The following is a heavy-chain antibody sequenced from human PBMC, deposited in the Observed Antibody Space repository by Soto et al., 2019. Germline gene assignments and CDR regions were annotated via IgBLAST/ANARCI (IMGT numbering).Heavy chain of an antibody. J-gene: IGHJ6*02. CDR3: ARVVVVIPPGYYYAMDV. CDR2: INWNGGST. V-gene: IGHV3-20*04. CDR1: GFTFDDYG. Sequence: GGSLRLSCAASGFTFDDYGMSWVRQAPGKGLEWVSGINWNGGSTGYADSVKGRFTIPRDNGKNSLFLQMNSLRDEDTAVYYCARVVVVIPPGYYYAMDVWGQGTTVTVSS. D-gene: IGHD3-22*01.